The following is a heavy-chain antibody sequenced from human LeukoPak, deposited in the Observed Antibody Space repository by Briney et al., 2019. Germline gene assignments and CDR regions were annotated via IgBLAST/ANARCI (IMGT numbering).Heavy chain of an antibody. J-gene: IGHJ6*02. CDR2: ISGSGDTT. V-gene: IGHV3-23*01. D-gene: IGHD2-15*01. CDR3: AKAPDIVVVVAAAYGMDV. CDR1: GFTFSSYT. Sequence: GGSLRLSCAASGFTFSSYTMNWVRQAPGKGLEWVSVISGSGDTTYYADSVKGRFTISRDNSNNTLYLQMNSLRAEDTAIYYCAKAPDIVVVVAAAYGMDVWGQGTTVTVSS.